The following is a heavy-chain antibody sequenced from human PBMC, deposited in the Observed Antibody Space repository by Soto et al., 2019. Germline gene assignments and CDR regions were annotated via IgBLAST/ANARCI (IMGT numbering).Heavy chain of an antibody. J-gene: IGHJ6*02. D-gene: IGHD6-13*01. CDR3: ARRGYSSSWYYYYYYGMDV. CDR2: MNPNSRNT. V-gene: IGHV1-8*01. Sequence: QVQLVQSGAEVKKPGASVKVSCKASGYTFTSYDINWVRQATGQGLEWMGWMNPNSRNTGYAQKFQGRVTMTRNTSISTAYMELSSLRSEDTAVYYCARRGYSSSWYYYYYYGMDVWGQGTTVTVSS. CDR1: GYTFTSYD.